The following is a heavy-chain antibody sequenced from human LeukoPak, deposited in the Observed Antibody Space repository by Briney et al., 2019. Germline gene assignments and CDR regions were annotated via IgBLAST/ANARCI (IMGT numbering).Heavy chain of an antibody. V-gene: IGHV3-53*01. J-gene: IGHJ3*02. CDR2: IYSGGST. D-gene: IGHD6-13*01. CDR3: AREVWQQLAPGASFDI. Sequence: PGGSLRHSCAASGFTVSSNYMSWVRQAPGKGLEWVSVIYSGGSTYYSDSVKGRFTISRDNSKNTLYLQMNSLRAEDTAVYYCAREVWQQLAPGASFDIWGQGTKVTVSS. CDR1: GFTVSSNY.